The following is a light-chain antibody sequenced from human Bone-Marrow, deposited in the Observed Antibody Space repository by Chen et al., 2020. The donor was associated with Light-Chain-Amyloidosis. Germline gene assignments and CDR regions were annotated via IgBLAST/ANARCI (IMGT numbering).Light chain of an antibody. CDR3: QQYNNWPPRT. CDR1: QSVSSN. Sequence: EIVMTQSPATLSVSPEERATLSCRASQSVSSNLAWYQQKPGQAPRLLIYGASIRATGIPARFSGSGSGTEFTLTISSLQSEDFAVYYCQQYNNWPPRTFGGGTKVEIK. J-gene: IGKJ4*01. V-gene: IGKV3D-15*01. CDR2: GAS.